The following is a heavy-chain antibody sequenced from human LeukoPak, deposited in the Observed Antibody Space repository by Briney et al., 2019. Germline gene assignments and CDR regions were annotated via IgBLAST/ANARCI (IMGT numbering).Heavy chain of an antibody. Sequence: GGSLKLSCAASGFTFSSYSMNWVRQAPGKGLEWVSYISSSSSTIYYADSVKRRFTISRDNAKNSLYLQMNSLRAEDTAVYYCARDDYVWGSYRSDAFDIWGQGTMVTVSS. CDR3: ARDDYVWGSYRSDAFDI. CDR1: GFTFSSYS. J-gene: IGHJ3*02. CDR2: ISSSSSTI. V-gene: IGHV3-48*04. D-gene: IGHD3-16*02.